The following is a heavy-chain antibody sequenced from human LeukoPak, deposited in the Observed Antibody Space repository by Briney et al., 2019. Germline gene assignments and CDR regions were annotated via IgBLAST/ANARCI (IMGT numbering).Heavy chain of an antibody. V-gene: IGHV3-74*01. CDR3: AKGGTYDSSGYQLDY. CDR1: GLTFSSYW. Sequence: GGSLRLSCAASGLTFSSYWIHWVRQAPGKGLVWVSRINSDGSSTSYADSVKGRFTISRDNAKNTLYLQMNSLRAEDTAVYYCAKGGTYDSSGYQLDYWGQGTLVTVSP. CDR2: INSDGSST. D-gene: IGHD3-22*01. J-gene: IGHJ4*02.